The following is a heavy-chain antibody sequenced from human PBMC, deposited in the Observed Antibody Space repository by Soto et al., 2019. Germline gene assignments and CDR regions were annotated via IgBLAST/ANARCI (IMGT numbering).Heavy chain of an antibody. D-gene: IGHD2-15*01. Sequence: SETLSLTCTVSGGSISSSSYYWGWIRQPPGKGLEWIGSIYYSGSTYYNPSLKSRVTISVDTSKNQFSLKLSSVTAADTAVYYCARLKEFYCSGGSCYSGYFDYWGQGTLVTVSS. V-gene: IGHV4-39*01. CDR3: ARLKEFYCSGGSCYSGYFDY. J-gene: IGHJ4*02. CDR2: IYYSGST. CDR1: GGSISSSSYY.